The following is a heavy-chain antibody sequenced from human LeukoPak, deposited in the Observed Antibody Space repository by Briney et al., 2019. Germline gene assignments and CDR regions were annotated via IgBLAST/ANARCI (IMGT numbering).Heavy chain of an antibody. CDR1: GNYW. D-gene: IGHD2/OR15-2a*01. CDR3: VSFYETY. Sequence: GGSLRLSCAASGNYWTHWVRQAPGKGLVWVSHINSDGSWTSYADSVKGRFTISKDNAKNTVYLQMNSLRAEDTAVYYCVSFYETYWGRGTLVTVSS. V-gene: IGHV3-74*01. J-gene: IGHJ4*02. CDR2: INSDGSWT.